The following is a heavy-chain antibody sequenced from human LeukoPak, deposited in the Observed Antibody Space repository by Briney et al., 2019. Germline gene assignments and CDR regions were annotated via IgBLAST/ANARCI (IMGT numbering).Heavy chain of an antibody. D-gene: IGHD2-2*02. J-gene: IGHJ4*02. CDR3: ARAKAGRVVPAAILCDY. CDR1: GYTFTSYG. CDR2: ISAYNGNT. V-gene: IGHV1-18*01. Sequence: GASVKVSCKASGYTFTSYGISWVRQAPGQGLEWMGWISAYNGNTNYAQKLQGRVTMTTDTSTSTAYMELRSLRSDDTAVYYCARAKAGRVVPAAILCDYWGQGTLVTVSS.